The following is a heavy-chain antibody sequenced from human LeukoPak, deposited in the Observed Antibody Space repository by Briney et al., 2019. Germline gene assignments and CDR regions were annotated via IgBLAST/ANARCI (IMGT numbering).Heavy chain of an antibody. CDR1: GYTFTSYG. Sequence: ASVKVSCKASGYTFTSYGISWVRQAPGQGLEWMGWISAYNGNTNYAQKLQGRVTMTTDTSTSTAYMELRSLKSDDTAVYYCARDTPSTIWFGELLIDYWGQGTLVTVSS. V-gene: IGHV1-18*01. D-gene: IGHD3-10*01. CDR2: ISAYNGNT. CDR3: ARDTPSTIWFGELLIDY. J-gene: IGHJ4*02.